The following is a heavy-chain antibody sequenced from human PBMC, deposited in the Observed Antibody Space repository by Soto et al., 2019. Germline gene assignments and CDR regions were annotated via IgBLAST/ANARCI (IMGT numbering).Heavy chain of an antibody. J-gene: IGHJ4*02. Sequence: QLQLQESGPGLVKPSETLSLTCTVSGGSISSSSYYWGWIRQPPGKGLEWIGSIYYSGSTYYNPSLKSRVPISVDTSKNQFSLKLSSVTAADTAVYYCARLGGIPYYFDYWGQGTLVTVSS. CDR1: GGSISSSSYY. CDR3: ARLGGIPYYFDY. CDR2: IYYSGST. V-gene: IGHV4-39*01. D-gene: IGHD3-16*01.